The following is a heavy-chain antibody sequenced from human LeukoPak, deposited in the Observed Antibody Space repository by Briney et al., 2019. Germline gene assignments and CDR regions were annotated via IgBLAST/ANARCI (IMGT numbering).Heavy chain of an antibody. CDR2: VYYSGST. CDR3: ARGRALFD. D-gene: IGHD2-21*01. Sequence: PSETLSLTCTVSGGTISSSNYYWGWIRQPPGKGLEWIGTVYYSGSTYYNPSLRSRVTISVDTSKNQFSMELTSVTAADTAVYYCARGRALFDWGQGTLVTVSS. J-gene: IGHJ4*02. V-gene: IGHV4-39*02. CDR1: GGTISSSNYY.